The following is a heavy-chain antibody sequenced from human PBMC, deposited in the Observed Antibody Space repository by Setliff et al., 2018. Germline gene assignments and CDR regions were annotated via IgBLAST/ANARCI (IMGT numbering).Heavy chain of an antibody. V-gene: IGHV4-34*01. J-gene: IGHJ4*02. D-gene: IGHD2-8*02. Sequence: SETLSLTCAVYGGSFSGYYWSWIRQPPGKGLEWIGSIYYSGNTNYNPSLKSRVTISVDTSKNQFSLKLSSVTAADTALYYCTVYNTGSSKDHYWGQGTPVTVSS. CDR2: IYYSGNT. CDR1: GGSFSGYY. CDR3: TVYNTGSSKDHY.